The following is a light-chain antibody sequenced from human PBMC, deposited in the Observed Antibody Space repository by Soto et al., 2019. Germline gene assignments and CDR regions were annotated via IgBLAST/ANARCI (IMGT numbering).Light chain of an antibody. CDR1: SSDIGSYNF. J-gene: IGLJ2*01. Sequence: QSALTQPASVSGSPGQSITISCTGTSSDIGSYNFVSWYQQYPGKAPKLIIFDVSNRPSGISNRFFGSKSGNTASLIISGLQAEDEADYSCSSCSSTSTTLFGGGTKLTVL. V-gene: IGLV2-14*01. CDR2: DVS. CDR3: SSCSSTSTTL.